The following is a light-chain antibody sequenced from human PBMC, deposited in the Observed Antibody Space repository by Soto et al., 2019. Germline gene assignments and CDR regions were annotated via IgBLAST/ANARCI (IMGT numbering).Light chain of an antibody. Sequence: DIQMTQSPSSLSASVGDRVTITCRASQTISNYLNWYQQKPGKAPNLLIYAASSWESGVPSRFSGSGSGTDFTLTISSLQREDFATYYCQQSYSTPRTFGQGTKVEMK. CDR1: QTISNY. CDR2: AAS. J-gene: IGKJ1*01. CDR3: QQSYSTPRT. V-gene: IGKV1-39*01.